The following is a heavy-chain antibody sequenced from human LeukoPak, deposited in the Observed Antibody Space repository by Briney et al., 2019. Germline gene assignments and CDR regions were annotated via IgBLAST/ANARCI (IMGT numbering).Heavy chain of an antibody. Sequence: ASVKVSCKPSGYTFSTYDINWLRQAAGQGLEGMGWMNPNSANTVFAQKFEGRAAITRDTSTATAYLELSGLTYEDTAVYYCARAIRYQLLSDYWGQGTLVTVSS. V-gene: IGHV1-8*02. CDR3: ARAIRYQLLSDY. D-gene: IGHD2-2*01. CDR2: MNPNSANT. J-gene: IGHJ4*02. CDR1: GYTFSTYD.